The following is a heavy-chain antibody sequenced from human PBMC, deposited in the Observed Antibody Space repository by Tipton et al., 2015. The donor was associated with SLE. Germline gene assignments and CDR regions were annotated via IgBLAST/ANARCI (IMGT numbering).Heavy chain of an antibody. CDR1: GGSFSGYY. V-gene: IGHV4-34*01. D-gene: IGHD6-19*01. J-gene: IGHJ3*02. CDR2: INHSGST. CDR3: ARVPYSSGWTRWAFVI. Sequence: TLSLTCAVYGGSFSGYYWSWIRQPPGKGLEWIGEINHSGSTNYNPSLKSRVTISVDTSKNQFSLKLSSVTAADTAVYYCARVPYSSGWTRWAFVIWGQGTMVTVSS.